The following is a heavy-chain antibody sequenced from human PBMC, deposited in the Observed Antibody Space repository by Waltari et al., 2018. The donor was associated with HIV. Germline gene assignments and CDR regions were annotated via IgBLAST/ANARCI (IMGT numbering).Heavy chain of an antibody. D-gene: IGHD4-4*01. CDR3: ARGVGSNRYYYYGMDV. Sequence: QVHLQQWGAGLLKPSETLSLTCAVYGGSFSGHFWSWIHQPPGKGLEWIGEINHSGSTNYNPSLKSQVTMSVDTSKKQFSLKVNSVTAADTAVYYCARGVGSNRYYYYGMDVWGQGTTVTVSS. J-gene: IGHJ6*02. CDR2: INHSGST. CDR1: GGSFSGHF. V-gene: IGHV4-34*01.